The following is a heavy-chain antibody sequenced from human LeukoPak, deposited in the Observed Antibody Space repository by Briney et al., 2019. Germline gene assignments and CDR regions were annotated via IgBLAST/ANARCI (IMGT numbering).Heavy chain of an antibody. CDR1: GGSFSGYY. V-gene: IGHV4-34*01. J-gene: IGHJ4*02. CDR2: INHTGNT. Sequence: SETLSLTCAVYGGSFSGYYWSWIRQPPGKGLEWIGEINHTGNTNYNPSLKSRLTISVDKSNNQFSLRLSSVTASDTAVYYCASIRGIAVAGAFDYWGQGTQVIVSS. CDR3: ASIRGIAVAGAFDY. D-gene: IGHD6-19*01.